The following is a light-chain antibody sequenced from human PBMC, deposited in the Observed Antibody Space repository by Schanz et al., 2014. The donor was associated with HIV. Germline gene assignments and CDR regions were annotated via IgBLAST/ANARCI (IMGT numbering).Light chain of an antibody. J-gene: IGLJ1*01. Sequence: QSVLTQPPSASGSPGQSVTISCTGTSSDVGGYNYVSWYQQHPGKAPKLMIYEVSKRPSGVPDRFSGSKSGNTASLTIYDLQREDEADYYCSSLSTSGAPLFGTGTKLTVL. CDR2: EVS. V-gene: IGLV2-8*01. CDR3: SSLSTSGAPL. CDR1: SSDVGGYNY.